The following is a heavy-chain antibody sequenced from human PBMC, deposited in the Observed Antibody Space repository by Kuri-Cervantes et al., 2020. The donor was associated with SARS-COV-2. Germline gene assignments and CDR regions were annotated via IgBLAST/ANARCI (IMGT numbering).Heavy chain of an antibody. J-gene: IGHJ4*02. D-gene: IGHD3-3*01. CDR2: IKSKTDGGTT. CDR3: TTHLRFLEWFLDY. CDR1: GFSFSSFA. V-gene: IGHV3-15*01. Sequence: GESLKISCAASGFSFSSFAMHWVRQAPGKGLEWVGRIKSKTDGGTTDYAAPVKGRFTISRDDSKNTLYLQMNSLKTEDTAVYYCTTHLRFLEWFLDYWGQGTLVTVSS.